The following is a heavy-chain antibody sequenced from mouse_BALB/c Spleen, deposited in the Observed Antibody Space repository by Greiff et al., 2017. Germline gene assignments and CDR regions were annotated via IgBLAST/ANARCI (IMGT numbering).Heavy chain of an antibody. J-gene: IGHJ3*01. CDR2: IDPYNDGT. D-gene: IGHD2-4*01. Sequence: EVQLQQSGAELVKPGASVKMSCKASGYTFTDYDMHWVKQKPGQGLEWIGCIDPYNDGTKYNEKFKGKATLTTDTSSSTAYMELSSLTSEDSAVYYCARSYYDYHSAMAYWGQGTPVTVSA. V-gene: IGHV1-14*01. CDR3: ARSYYDYHSAMAY. CDR1: GYTFTDYD.